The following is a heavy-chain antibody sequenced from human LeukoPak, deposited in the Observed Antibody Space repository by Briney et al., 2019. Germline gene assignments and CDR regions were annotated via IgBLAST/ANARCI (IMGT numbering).Heavy chain of an antibody. J-gene: IGHJ4*02. CDR3: AKDKFDGSGSYYFDY. D-gene: IGHD3-10*01. Sequence: GGSLRPSCAASGFTFSSYGMHWVRQAPGKGLEWVAFIRYDGSNKYYADSVKGRFTISRDNRKNSLYLQMNSLRAEDTALYYCAKDKFDGSGSYYFDYWGQGTLVTVSS. V-gene: IGHV3-30*02. CDR2: IRYDGSNK. CDR1: GFTFSSYG.